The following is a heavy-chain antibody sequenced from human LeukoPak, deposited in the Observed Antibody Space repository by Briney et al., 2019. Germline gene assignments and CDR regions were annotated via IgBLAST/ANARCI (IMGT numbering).Heavy chain of an antibody. J-gene: IGHJ4*02. CDR1: GGSISSYY. CDR2: IYYSGST. V-gene: IGHV4-59*01. CDR3: ARETSLAGFASGLGFNY. D-gene: IGHD6-19*01. Sequence: SETLSLTCTVSGGSISSYYWSWIRQPPGKGLEWIGYIYYSGSTNSNPSLKSRVTISVDTSKNQFSLKLTSVTAADTATYYCARETSLAGFASGLGFNYWGQGILVTVSS.